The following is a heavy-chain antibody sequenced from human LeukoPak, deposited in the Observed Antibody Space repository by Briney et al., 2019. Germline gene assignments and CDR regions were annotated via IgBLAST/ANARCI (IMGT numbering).Heavy chain of an antibody. CDR3: ARSDSSSWLRPFDY. CDR1: GYTFTGYY. D-gene: IGHD6-13*01. V-gene: IGHV1-2*02. CDR2: INPNSGGT. J-gene: IGHJ4*02. Sequence: ASVNVSCKASGYTFTGYYMHWVRQAPGQGLEWMGWINPNSGGTNYAQKFQGRVTMTRDTSISTAYMELSRLRSDDTAVYYCARSDSSSWLRPFDYWGQGTLVTVSS.